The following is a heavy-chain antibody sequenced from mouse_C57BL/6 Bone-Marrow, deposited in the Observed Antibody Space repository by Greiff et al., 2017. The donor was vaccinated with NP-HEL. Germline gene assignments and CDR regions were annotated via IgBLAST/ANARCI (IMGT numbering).Heavy chain of an antibody. J-gene: IGHJ4*01. CDR3: ARLGLFYAMDY. CDR2: INSDGGST. Sequence: EVQGVESGGGLVQPGESLKLSCESNEYEFPSHDMSWVRKTPEKRLELVAAINSDGGSTYYPDTMERRFTISRDTTKKTLYLQMSSLESEDTALYYCARLGLFYAMDYWGQGTSVTVSS. V-gene: IGHV5-2*01. D-gene: IGHD4-1*01. CDR1: EYEFPSHD.